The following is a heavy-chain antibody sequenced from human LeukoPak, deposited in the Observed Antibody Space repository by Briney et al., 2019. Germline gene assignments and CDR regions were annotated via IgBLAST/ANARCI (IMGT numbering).Heavy chain of an antibody. CDR1: GGSISSYY. CDR2: IYYSGST. Sequence: PSETLSLTCTVSGGSISSYYWTWIRQPPGKGLEWIGYIYYSGSTNYNPSLKSRVTISVDTSKNQFSLKLSSVTAADTAVYYCARGAYQENYGMDVWGQGTTVTVSS. V-gene: IGHV4-59*01. D-gene: IGHD2-2*01. CDR3: ARGAYQENYGMDV. J-gene: IGHJ6*02.